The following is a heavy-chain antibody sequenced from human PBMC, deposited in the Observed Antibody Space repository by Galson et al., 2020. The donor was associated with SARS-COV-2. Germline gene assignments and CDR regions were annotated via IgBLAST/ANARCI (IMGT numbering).Heavy chain of an antibody. CDR3: ARDGVRYCIGGSCYSSHDFDY. CDR2: ISYDGSNK. D-gene: IGHD2-15*01. V-gene: IGHV3-30*01. Sequence: GGSLRLSCAASGFTSSSYAIHWVRQAPGKGLEWVAVISYDGSNKYYADSVKGRFTISRDNSKNTLYLQMNSLRAEDTAVYYCARDGVRYCIGGSCYSSHDFDYWGQGTLVTVSS. J-gene: IGHJ4*02. CDR1: GFTSSSYA.